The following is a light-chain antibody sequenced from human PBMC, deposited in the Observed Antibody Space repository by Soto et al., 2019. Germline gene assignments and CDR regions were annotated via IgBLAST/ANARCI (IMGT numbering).Light chain of an antibody. CDR3: QQYSTFPRT. Sequence: DIQMTQAPSTLSASVLYGVGITCLASQSISKWLAWYQQKPGRAPNFLIYDASTLESGVPSRFSGSGSGTEFTLTITNLQPDDFATFYCQQYSTFPRTFGQGTKVDIK. J-gene: IGKJ1*01. V-gene: IGKV1-5*01. CDR1: QSISKW. CDR2: DAS.